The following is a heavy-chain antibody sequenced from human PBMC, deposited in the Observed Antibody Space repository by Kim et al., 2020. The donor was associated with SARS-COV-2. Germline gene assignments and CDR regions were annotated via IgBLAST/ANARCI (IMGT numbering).Heavy chain of an antibody. D-gene: IGHD6-19*01. Sequence: GGSLRLSCAASGFTVSNSEMSWVRQAPGKGLECVSYINSNGDTIYYEDSVKGRFTISRDNVKNSLYLQMNSLRAEDTAVYYCARDPRPGSWYFDYWGQGTLITVPA. CDR2: INSNGDTI. V-gene: IGHV3-48*03. CDR3: ARDPRPGSWYFDY. J-gene: IGHJ4*02. CDR1: GFTVSNSE.